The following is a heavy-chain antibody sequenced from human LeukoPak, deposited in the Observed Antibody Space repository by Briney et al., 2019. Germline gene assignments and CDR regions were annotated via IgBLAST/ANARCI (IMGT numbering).Heavy chain of an antibody. J-gene: IGHJ4*02. V-gene: IGHV3-9*01. D-gene: IGHD4-23*01. Sequence: GGSLRLSCAASGFTFDDYAMHWVRQAPGKGLEWVSGINWNSGSIGYADSVKGRFTISRDNAKNSLFLQMNSLRADDTAIYYCARDGYGANSADFWGQGTLVTVSS. CDR1: GFTFDDYA. CDR3: ARDGYGANSADF. CDR2: INWNSGSI.